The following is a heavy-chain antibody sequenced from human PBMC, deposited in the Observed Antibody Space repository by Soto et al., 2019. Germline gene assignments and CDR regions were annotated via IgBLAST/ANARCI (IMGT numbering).Heavy chain of an antibody. V-gene: IGHV3-23*01. CDR3: AKGIVLVPAVWFDP. Sequence: GSLRLSCAASGFTFSSYAMSWVRQSPGKGLEWVSGISGSGGSTNYADSVKGRFTISRDNSKNTLYLQMNSLRAEDTAVYYCAKGIVLVPAVWFDPWGQGTLVTVSS. CDR1: GFTFSSYA. CDR2: ISGSGGST. D-gene: IGHD2-2*01. J-gene: IGHJ5*02.